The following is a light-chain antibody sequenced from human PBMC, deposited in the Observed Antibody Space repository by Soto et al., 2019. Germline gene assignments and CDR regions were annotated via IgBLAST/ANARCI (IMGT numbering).Light chain of an antibody. CDR1: QNIQSF. J-gene: IGKJ2*03. CDR3: QQYNSHSYYS. Sequence: DIQMTQFPSTLSASVGDQVTITCRASQNIQSFLAWYQPKPGKAPKLLIYLASRLEGGVPSRFSGSGSGTEFTLTINSLQPDDFAIYFCQQYNSHSYYSFGQGTKLEVK. V-gene: IGKV1-5*03. CDR2: LAS.